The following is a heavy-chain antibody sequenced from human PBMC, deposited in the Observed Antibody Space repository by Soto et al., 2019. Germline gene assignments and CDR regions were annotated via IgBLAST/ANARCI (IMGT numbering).Heavy chain of an antibody. J-gene: IGHJ2*01. V-gene: IGHV4-4*07. D-gene: IGHD3-9*01. CDR1: GVSITPYF. Sequence: QVQLQESGPGLVKPSETLSLTCTVSGVSITPYFWSWIRQPAGKAPEWVGHIYASGRTTYNPSLKSRVTMFVTQTQVSLRLTSVTAADTAVYYCARHFDVDPSLDQYYFDLWGRGAPVTVSS. CDR3: ARHFDVDPSLDQYYFDL. CDR2: IYASGRT.